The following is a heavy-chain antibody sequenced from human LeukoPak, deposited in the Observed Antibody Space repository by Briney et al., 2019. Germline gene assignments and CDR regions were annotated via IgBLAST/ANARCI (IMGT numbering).Heavy chain of an antibody. CDR3: AILRGGTVASFEY. V-gene: IGHV3-23*01. CDR1: GFTFSSYA. D-gene: IGHD3-16*01. J-gene: IGHJ4*02. Sequence: GGSLRLSCAASGFTFSSYAMSWVRQAPGKGLEWVSAISGSGGSTYYADSVKGRFTISRDNSKNTLYLQMNSLRVEDTAVYYCAILRGGTVASFEYWGQGTLVTVSS. CDR2: ISGSGGST.